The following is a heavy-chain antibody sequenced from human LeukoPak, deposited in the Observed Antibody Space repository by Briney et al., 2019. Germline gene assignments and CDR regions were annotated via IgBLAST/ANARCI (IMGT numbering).Heavy chain of an antibody. CDR2: INSDGSST. CDR1: GFTFSSYW. CDR3: ARGETYHYHGMDV. J-gene: IGHJ6*02. V-gene: IGHV3-74*01. Sequence: PGGSLRLSCAASGFTFSSYWMHWVRQAPGKGLVWVSRINSDGSSTNYADSVKGRFTISRDNAKNTLYLQMNSLRAEDTAVYYCARGETYHYHGMDVWGQGTTVTVSS.